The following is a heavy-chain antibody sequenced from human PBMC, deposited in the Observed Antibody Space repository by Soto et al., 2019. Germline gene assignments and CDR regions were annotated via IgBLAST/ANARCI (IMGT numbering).Heavy chain of an antibody. CDR1: GGTFSSYA. V-gene: IGHV1-69*06. CDR2: IIPIFGTA. Sequence: SVEVSCKXSGGTFSSYAISWVRQAPGQGLEWMGGIIPIFGTANYAQKFQGRVTITADKSTSTAYMELSSLRSEDTAVYYCASRSYDFWSGPAHYYYGMDVWGQGTTVTVSS. J-gene: IGHJ6*02. D-gene: IGHD3-3*01. CDR3: ASRSYDFWSGPAHYYYGMDV.